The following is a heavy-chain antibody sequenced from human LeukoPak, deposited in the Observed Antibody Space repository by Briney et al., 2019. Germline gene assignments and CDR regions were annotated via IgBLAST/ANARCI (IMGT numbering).Heavy chain of an antibody. CDR1: GFTVSSNY. Sequence: PGGSLRLSCAASGFTVSSNYMSWVRQPPGKGLEWIGSIYYSGSTYYNPSLKSRVTISVDTSKNQFSLKLRSVTAADTAVYYCARQARYSGTPQADWFDPWGQGTLVTVSS. J-gene: IGHJ5*02. V-gene: IGHV4-39*01. D-gene: IGHD1-26*01. CDR3: ARQARYSGTPQADWFDP. CDR2: IYYSGST.